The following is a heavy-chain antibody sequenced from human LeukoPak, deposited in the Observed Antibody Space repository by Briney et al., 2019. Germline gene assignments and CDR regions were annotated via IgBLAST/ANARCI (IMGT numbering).Heavy chain of an antibody. CDR1: GYTFTNYT. J-gene: IGHJ5*02. CDR2: INTNTGNP. Sequence: ASVKVSCKASGYTFTNYTLNWVRQAPGQGLEWMGWINTNTGNPMYAQGFTGRFVFSLDTSVSTAYLQISSLKTEDTAVYYCARDGEVLSSSWFWFDPWGQGTLVTVSS. D-gene: IGHD6-13*01. V-gene: IGHV7-4-1*02. CDR3: ARDGEVLSSSWFWFDP.